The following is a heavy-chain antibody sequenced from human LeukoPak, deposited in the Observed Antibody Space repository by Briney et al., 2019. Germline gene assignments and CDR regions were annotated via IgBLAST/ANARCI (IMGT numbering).Heavy chain of an antibody. CDR2: IYHSGST. CDR1: GGSFSGYY. V-gene: IGHV4-34*01. Sequence: SETLSLTCAVYGGSFSGYYWSWIRQPPGKGLEWIGYIYHSGSTYYNPSLKSRVTISVDRSNNQFSLKLSSVTAADTAVYYCASLTSYYFDYWGQGALVTVSS. CDR3: ASLTSYYFDY. J-gene: IGHJ4*02.